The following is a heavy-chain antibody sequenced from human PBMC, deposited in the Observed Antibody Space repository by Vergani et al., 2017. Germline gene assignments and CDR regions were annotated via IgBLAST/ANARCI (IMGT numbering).Heavy chain of an antibody. D-gene: IGHD2-2*01. Sequence: LVEPGGGWVQPGGSLRLSCVVPVFDSSSYIMNWVRQAAGKGLEWVSFVSTGTKSQSDAASVKGRFTISRDSAKNSLSLRMDSLRAEDTAVYYCEREDSSTSGRAFDFGGQGTKVTVSS. CDR3: EREDSSTSGRAFDF. V-gene: IGHV3-48*01. CDR2: VSTGTKSQ. J-gene: IGHJ3*01. CDR1: VFDSSSYI.